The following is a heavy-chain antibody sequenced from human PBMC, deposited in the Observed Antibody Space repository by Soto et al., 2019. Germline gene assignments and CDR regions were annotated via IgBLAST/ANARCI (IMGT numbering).Heavy chain of an antibody. Sequence: QVQLVESGGGVVQPGRSLRLSCAASGFTFSSYAMHWVRQAPGKGLEWVAVISYDGGNKYYADSVKGRFTISRDNSKNTLYLQMNSLRAEDTAVYYCARDPNQYGSSTICYSWFDPWGQGTLVTVSS. J-gene: IGHJ5*02. V-gene: IGHV3-30-3*01. CDR3: ARDPNQYGSSTICYSWFDP. D-gene: IGHD2-2*02. CDR2: ISYDGGNK. CDR1: GFTFSSYA.